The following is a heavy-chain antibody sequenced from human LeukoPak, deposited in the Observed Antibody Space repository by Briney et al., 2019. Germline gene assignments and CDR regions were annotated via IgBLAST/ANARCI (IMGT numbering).Heavy chain of an antibody. D-gene: IGHD5-18*01. CDR2: INHSGST. CDR3: ARGLIQLWSTDAFDI. CDR1: GGSFSGYY. J-gene: IGHJ3*02. Sequence: SETLSLTCAVYGGSFSGYYWSWIRQPPGKGLEWIGEINHSGSTNYNPSLKSRVTISVDTSKNQFSLKLSSVTAADTAVYYCARGLIQLWSTDAFDIWGQGTMVTVSS. V-gene: IGHV4-34*01.